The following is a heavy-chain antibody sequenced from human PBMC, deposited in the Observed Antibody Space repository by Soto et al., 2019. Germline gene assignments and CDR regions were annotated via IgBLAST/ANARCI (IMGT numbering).Heavy chain of an antibody. V-gene: IGHV3-23*01. CDR3: AKDAYCSCWHRGWFDP. D-gene: IGHD6-19*01. CDR1: GFTFSSYA. CDR2: ISGSGGST. Sequence: EVQLLESGGGLVQPGGSLRLSCAASGFTFSSYAMRWFRQAPGKWLVLVSAISGSGGSTYYADSVKGRFTISRDNSKNSRDLRISTVRAEDTGVYHSAKDAYCSCWHRGWFDPWGQRSLVLDSS. J-gene: IGHJ5*02.